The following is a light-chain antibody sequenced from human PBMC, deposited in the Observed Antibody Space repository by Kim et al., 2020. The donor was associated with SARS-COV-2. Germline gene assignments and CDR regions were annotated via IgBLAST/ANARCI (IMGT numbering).Light chain of an antibody. V-gene: IGLV2-14*04. J-gene: IGLJ3*02. CDR2: DVT. Sequence: GQSLTISCTGTSNDVGNYNYVSWYQQFPGHAPNLIIYDVTKRPSGVSNRFSGSKSAYAASLTISGLQAEDEADYYCSSYTTSSTQVFGGGTQLTVL. CDR1: SNDVGNYNY. CDR3: SSYTTSSTQV.